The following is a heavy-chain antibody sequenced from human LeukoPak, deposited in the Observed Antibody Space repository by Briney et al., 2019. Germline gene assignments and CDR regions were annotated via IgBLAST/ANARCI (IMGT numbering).Heavy chain of an antibody. Sequence: SETLSLTCAVYGGSLSGDYWSWVXQPPGRGXEWIGEVNHRGNTNYSPSLKSRVTMSVVTSKKQFTLNLRSLTAADTAVYYCTNRLLESFPLNYWAQGTLVTVSS. D-gene: IGHD3-3*01. CDR2: VNHRGNT. CDR1: GGSLSGDY. J-gene: IGHJ4*02. V-gene: IGHV4-34*01. CDR3: TNRLLESFPLNY.